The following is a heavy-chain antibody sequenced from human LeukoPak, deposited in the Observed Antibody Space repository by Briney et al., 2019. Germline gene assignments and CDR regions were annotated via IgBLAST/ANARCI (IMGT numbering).Heavy chain of an antibody. CDR1: GGSISSYY. D-gene: IGHD2-2*01. CDR2: IYYSGST. Sequence: PSETLSLTCTVSGGSISSYYWSWIRQPPGKGLEWIGYIYYSGSTNYNPSLKSRVTMSVDTSKNQFSLKLSSVTAADTAVYYCARVKRDIVVVPAAMRAPYYYYYMDVWGKGTTVTISS. CDR3: ARVKRDIVVVPAAMRAPYYYYYMDV. V-gene: IGHV4-59*12. J-gene: IGHJ6*03.